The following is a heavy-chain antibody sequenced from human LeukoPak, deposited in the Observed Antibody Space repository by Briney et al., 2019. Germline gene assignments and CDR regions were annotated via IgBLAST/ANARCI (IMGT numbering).Heavy chain of an antibody. V-gene: IGHV3-48*01. J-gene: IGHJ6*02. CDR1: GFTFSSYS. D-gene: IGHD4-17*01. CDR2: ISISNI. CDR3: ARDLYRTVTNYWGNYYHGMDV. Sequence: GGSLRLPCAASGFTFSSYSMNWVRQAPGKGLEWVSYISISNIYYADSVKGRFTISRDNAKNSLYLQMNSLRAEDTAVYYCARDLYRTVTNYWGNYYHGMDVWGQGTTVTVSS.